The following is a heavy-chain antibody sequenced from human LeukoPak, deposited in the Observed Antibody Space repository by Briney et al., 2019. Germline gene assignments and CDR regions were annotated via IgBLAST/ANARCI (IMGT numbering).Heavy chain of an antibody. CDR2: INPNSGGT. J-gene: IGHJ6*03. CDR3: ARDGANKVRGVHYYYMDV. V-gene: IGHV1-2*06. CDR1: GYTFTGYY. D-gene: IGHD3-10*01. Sequence: ASVKVSCKTSGYTFTGYYMHWVRQAPGQGLVWMGRINPNSGGTNYAQKFQGRVTMTRDTSINTAYMELSRLTSDDTAVYYCARDGANKVRGVHYYYMDVWGKGTTVTVSS.